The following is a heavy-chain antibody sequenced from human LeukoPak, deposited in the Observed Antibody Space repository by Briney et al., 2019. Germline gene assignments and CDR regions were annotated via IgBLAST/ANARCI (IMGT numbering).Heavy chain of an antibody. V-gene: IGHV1-3*01. Sequence: GASVKVSCKASGYTFTSYYMHWVRQAPGQRLEWMGWINAGNGNTKYSQKFQGRVTITRDTSASTAYMELSSLRSEDTAVYYCARRFSIAVAGPFDYWGQGTLVTVSS. CDR3: ARRFSIAVAGPFDY. CDR1: GYTFTSYY. D-gene: IGHD6-19*01. J-gene: IGHJ4*02. CDR2: INAGNGNT.